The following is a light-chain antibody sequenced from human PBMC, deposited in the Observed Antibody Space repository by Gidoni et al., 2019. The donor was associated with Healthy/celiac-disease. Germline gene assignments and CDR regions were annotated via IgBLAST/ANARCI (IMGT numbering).Light chain of an antibody. Sequence: DIQLTQSPSFLSASVGDRVTITGRASQGISSYLAWYQQKPGKAPKLLIYAASTLQSGVPSRSSGSGSGTEFTLTISSLQPEDFATYYCQQLNSYPRFTFGPGTKVDIK. CDR2: AAS. CDR3: QQLNSYPRFT. J-gene: IGKJ3*01. CDR1: QGISSY. V-gene: IGKV1-9*01.